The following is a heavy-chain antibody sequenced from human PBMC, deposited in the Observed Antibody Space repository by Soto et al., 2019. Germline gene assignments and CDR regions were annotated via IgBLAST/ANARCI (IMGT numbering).Heavy chain of an antibody. CDR3: ARGPRIAARTYYYYGMEL. CDR1: VVSFSGYY. V-gene: IGHV4-34*01. CDR2: INHSGST. J-gene: IGHJ6*01. D-gene: IGHD6-6*01. Sequence: SETLSLTCAVYVVSFSGYYWSCIRHPPGKWLEWIGEINHSGSTNYNPSLKSRVTISVDTSKNQFSLKLSSVTAADTAVYYCARGPRIAARTYYYYGMELWGEGTTVSVSS.